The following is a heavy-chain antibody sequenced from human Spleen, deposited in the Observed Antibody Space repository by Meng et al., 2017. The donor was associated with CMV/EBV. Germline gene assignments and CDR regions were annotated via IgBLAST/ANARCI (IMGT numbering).Heavy chain of an antibody. CDR1: GGSISSYY. J-gene: IGHJ4*02. Sequence: SETLSLTCTVSGGSISSYYWSWIRQPPGKGLEWIGYIYYSGSTNYNPPLKSRVTISVDTSKNQFSLKLSSVTAADTAVYYCARGGAAQSDYWGQGTLVTVSS. D-gene: IGHD6-13*01. CDR2: IYYSGST. CDR3: ARGGAAQSDY. V-gene: IGHV4-59*01.